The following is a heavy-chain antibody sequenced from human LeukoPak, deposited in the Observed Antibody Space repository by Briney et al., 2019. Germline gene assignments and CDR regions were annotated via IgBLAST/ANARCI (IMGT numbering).Heavy chain of an antibody. CDR1: GGSISSYY. Sequence: SETLSLTCTVSGGSISSYYWSWIRQPPGKGLEWIGYIYYSRSTNYNPSLKSRVTISVDTSKNQFSLKLSSVTAADTAVYYCARFKSAVRGVYYFDYWGQGTLVTVSS. D-gene: IGHD3-10*01. CDR2: IYYSRST. CDR3: ARFKSAVRGVYYFDY. J-gene: IGHJ4*02. V-gene: IGHV4-59*01.